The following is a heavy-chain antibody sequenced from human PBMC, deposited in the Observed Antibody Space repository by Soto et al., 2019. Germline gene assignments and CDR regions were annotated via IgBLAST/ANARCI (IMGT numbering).Heavy chain of an antibody. D-gene: IGHD4-17*01. J-gene: IGHJ4*02. V-gene: IGHV4-61*01. CDR3: ARTTAVPNTLRSRYFFDY. CDR1: GGSVSNKTYY. Sequence: SETLSLTCSVSGGSVSNKTYYWSWIRQPPGKRLEWIGYVYYSGTTNYNPSLKSRVTISVDLSKNQFSLRLSPVTTADTALYYCARTTAVPNTLRSRYFFDYWGQGTLVTVSS. CDR2: VYYSGTT.